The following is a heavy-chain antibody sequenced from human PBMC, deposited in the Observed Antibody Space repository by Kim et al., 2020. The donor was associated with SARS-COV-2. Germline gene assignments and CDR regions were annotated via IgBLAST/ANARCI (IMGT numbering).Heavy chain of an antibody. Sequence: KKYYRKSAKGQFNVSTDNSNNTLYLPVNSLKAEDTAVYYCARDFTADYFDYWGQGTLVTVSS. CDR2: KK. CDR3: ARDFTADYFDY. D-gene: IGHD2-21*02. V-gene: IGHV3-33*01. J-gene: IGHJ4*02.